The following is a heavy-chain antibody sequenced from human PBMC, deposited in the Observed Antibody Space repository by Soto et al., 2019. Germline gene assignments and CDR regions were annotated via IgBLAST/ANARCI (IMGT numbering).Heavy chain of an antibody. V-gene: IGHV4-34*01. D-gene: IGHD3-3*01. CDR2: INHSGST. J-gene: IGHJ4*02. Sequence: SETLSLTCAVYGGSFSGYYWSWIRQPPGKGLEWIGEINHSGSTNYNPSLKSRVTISVDTSKNQFSLKLSSVTAADTAVYYCARGLRVVIRPNFDYWGQGTLVTGSS. CDR1: GGSFSGYY. CDR3: ARGLRVVIRPNFDY.